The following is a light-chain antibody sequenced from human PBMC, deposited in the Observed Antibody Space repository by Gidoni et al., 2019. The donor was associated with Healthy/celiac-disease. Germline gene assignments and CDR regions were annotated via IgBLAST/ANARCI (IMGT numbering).Light chain of an antibody. Sequence: DIQMTQSPSTLSASVGDRVTITCRASQSISSWLAWYQQKPGKAPKLLIYKASSLESGVPSRFSGSGSGTEVTLTISSLQPDDFATYYCQQYNSYTVAFGQGTKVEIK. J-gene: IGKJ1*01. V-gene: IGKV1-5*03. CDR1: QSISSW. CDR3: QQYNSYTVA. CDR2: KAS.